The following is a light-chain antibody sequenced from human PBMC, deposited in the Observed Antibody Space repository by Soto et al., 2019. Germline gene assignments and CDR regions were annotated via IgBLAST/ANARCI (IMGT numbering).Light chain of an antibody. CDR1: SSDVGAYTY. Sequence: QSVLTQPASVSGSPGQSITISCTGTSSDVGAYTYVSWYQQHPGKAPKLMMYEVSDRPSGVSYRFSGSKSGNTASLTISGLQAEDEADYYCSADTKGGTYVFGTGTKVTVL. CDR3: SADTKGGTYV. J-gene: IGLJ1*01. V-gene: IGLV2-14*01. CDR2: EVS.